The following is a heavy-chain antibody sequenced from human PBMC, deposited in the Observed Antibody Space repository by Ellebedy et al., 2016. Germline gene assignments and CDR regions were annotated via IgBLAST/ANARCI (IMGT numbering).Heavy chain of an antibody. CDR1: GGSIANSPYY. CDR3: TRGLTGYLNWFDP. J-gene: IGHJ5*02. V-gene: IGHV4-61*05. Sequence: SETLSLTCSVSGGSIANSPYYWAWIRQPPGKGLEWIGYIYYSGSTNYNPSLKSRVAISVDTSKNQFFLKLNSITAADTAVYYCTRGLTGYLNWFDPWGQGTLVAVSS. CDR2: IYYSGST. D-gene: IGHD3-9*01.